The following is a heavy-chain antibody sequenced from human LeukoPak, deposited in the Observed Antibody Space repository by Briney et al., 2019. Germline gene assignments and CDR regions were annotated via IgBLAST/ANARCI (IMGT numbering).Heavy chain of an antibody. CDR2: ISGSGGST. J-gene: IGHJ6*02. V-gene: IGHV3-23*01. CDR1: GFTFSSYA. CDR3: AKSRRPLYYYYYGMDV. Sequence: GGSLRLSCAASGFTFSSYAMSWVSQAPGKGLEWVSAISGSGGSTYYADSVKGRFTISRDNSKNTLYLQMNSLRAEDTVVYYCAKSRRPLYYYYYGMDVWGQGTTVTVSS.